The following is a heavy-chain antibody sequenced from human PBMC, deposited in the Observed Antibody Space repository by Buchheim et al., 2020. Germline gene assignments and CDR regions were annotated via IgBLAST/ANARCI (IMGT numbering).Heavy chain of an antibody. J-gene: IGHJ4*02. D-gene: IGHD2-21*02. CDR2: IYYSGST. CDR3: ARLSFTPRVTASFDY. Sequence: QLQLQESGPGLVKPSETLSLTCTVSGGSISSSSYYWGWIRQPPGKGLEWIGSIYYSGSTYYNPSLKSRVTISVEPSKNQLPLKLSSVTAADTAVYYCARLSFTPRVTASFDYWGQGTL. V-gene: IGHV4-39*01. CDR1: GGSISSSSYY.